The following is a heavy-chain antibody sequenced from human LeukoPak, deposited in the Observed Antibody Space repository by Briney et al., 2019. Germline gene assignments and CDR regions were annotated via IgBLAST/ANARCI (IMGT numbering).Heavy chain of an antibody. CDR3: ARTASSGYYYRAEYFQH. J-gene: IGHJ1*01. Sequence: ASVKVSCKASGYTFTGYYMHWVRQAPGQGLEWMGWINPNGGGTNYAQKFQGRVTMTRDTSISTAYMELSRLRSDDTAVYYCARTASSGYYYRAEYFQHWGQGTLVTVSS. V-gene: IGHV1-2*02. CDR1: GYTFTGYY. CDR2: INPNGGGT. D-gene: IGHD3-22*01.